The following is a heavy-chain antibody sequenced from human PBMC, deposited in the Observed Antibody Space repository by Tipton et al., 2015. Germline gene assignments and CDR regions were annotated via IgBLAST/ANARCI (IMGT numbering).Heavy chain of an antibody. Sequence: TLSLTCSVSGGSISTRTYYWGWIRQPPGKGLEFIGTIYYRGSTYYNPSLKSRVSISVDTSKNHFSLSLSSVTAADTAVYYCARGSFDIWGQGTLVTVSS. CDR1: GGSISTRTYY. J-gene: IGHJ3*02. CDR2: IYYRGST. V-gene: IGHV4-39*01. CDR3: ARGSFDI.